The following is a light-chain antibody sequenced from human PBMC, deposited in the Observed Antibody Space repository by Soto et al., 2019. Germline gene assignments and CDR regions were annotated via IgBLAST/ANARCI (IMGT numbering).Light chain of an antibody. J-gene: IGKJ4*01. V-gene: IGKV4-1*01. CDR1: QSVLSSSNNQNH. Sequence: DIVMTQSPDSLAVSLGERATINCKSSQSVLSSSNNQNHLAWYQQKPGQPPRLLIYWASTRESGVPDRFSGGGSGTDFTLPISSLQAEDGAVYYCQQYYTTPLTFGGGTKVEI. CDR2: WAS. CDR3: QQYYTTPLT.